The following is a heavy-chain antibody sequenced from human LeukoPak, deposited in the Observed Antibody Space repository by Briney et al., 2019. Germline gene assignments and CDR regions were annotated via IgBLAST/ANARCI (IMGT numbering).Heavy chain of an antibody. Sequence: ASVKVSFKASGSTFTGSYIHWLRQAPGQRLEWMVGINPNNGDTNYTQIFQGRVTMTRDTSIRTAYMELSRLRSDDTAVYYCARDMCIHGSGMFDPWGQGTLVIVSS. CDR1: GSTFTGSY. CDR2: INPNNGDT. D-gene: IGHD5-18*01. V-gene: IGHV1-2*02. CDR3: ARDMCIHGSGMFDP. J-gene: IGHJ5*02.